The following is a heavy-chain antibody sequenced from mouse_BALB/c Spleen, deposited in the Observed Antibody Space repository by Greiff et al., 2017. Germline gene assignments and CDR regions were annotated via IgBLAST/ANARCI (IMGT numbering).Heavy chain of an antibody. Sequence: EVKLVESGGGLVKPGGSLKLSCAASGFTFSDYYMYWVRQTPEKRLEWVATISDGGSYTYYPDSVKGRFTISSDNAKNNLYLQMSSLKSEDTAMYYCARDGNYYAMDYWGQGTSVTVSS. V-gene: IGHV5-4*02. J-gene: IGHJ4*01. CDR3: ARDGNYYAMDY. CDR1: GFTFSDYY. D-gene: IGHD1-1*02. CDR2: ISDGGSYT.